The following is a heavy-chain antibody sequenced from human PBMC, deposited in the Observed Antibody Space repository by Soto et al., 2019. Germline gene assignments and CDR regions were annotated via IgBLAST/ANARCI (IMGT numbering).Heavy chain of an antibody. CDR2: ISHRGTT. D-gene: IGHD3-22*01. J-gene: IGHJ5*02. CDR1: GDSISGSH. V-gene: IGHV4-59*01. Sequence: PSETLSLTCTVSGDSISGSHWSWIRQPLGKALEWIGYISHRGTTNYNPSLKSRLTISVDTSKNQIFLRLNSVTAADTAVYYCASSGIVGREVNVCFDPCAEGTSVTLYS. CDR3: ASSGIVGREVNVCFDP.